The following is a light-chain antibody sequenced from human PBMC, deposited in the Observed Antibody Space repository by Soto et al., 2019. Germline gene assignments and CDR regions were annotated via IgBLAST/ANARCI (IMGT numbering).Light chain of an antibody. CDR1: QSISSR. V-gene: IGKV1-5*03. J-gene: IGKJ1*01. CDR3: QQYDSYPRT. CDR2: KES. Sequence: DIQMTQSPSTLSASVGDRVTITGRASQSISSRVAWYQTKPGKAPKVLIYKESTLESGVPSRFSGSGSGTEFTLTITSLQPDDFAAYYCQQYDSYPRTFGQGTKVEIK.